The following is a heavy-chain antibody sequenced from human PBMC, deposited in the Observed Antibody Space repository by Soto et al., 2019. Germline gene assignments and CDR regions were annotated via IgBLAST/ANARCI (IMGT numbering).Heavy chain of an antibody. D-gene: IGHD1-26*01. V-gene: IGHV1-69*02. CDR3: ARMAGSYSPLDY. J-gene: IGHJ4*02. CDR1: GGTFSSYT. CDR2: IIPILGIA. Sequence: QVQLVQSGAEVKKPGSSVKVSCKASGGTFSSYTISWVRQAPGQVLEWMGRIIPILGIANYAQKFQGRVTITADKSTTTAYMELSRLRSEDTAVYYCARMAGSYSPLDYWGQGTLVTVSS.